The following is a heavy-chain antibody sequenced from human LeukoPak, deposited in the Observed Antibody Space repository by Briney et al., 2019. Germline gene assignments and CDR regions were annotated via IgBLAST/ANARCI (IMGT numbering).Heavy chain of an antibody. D-gene: IGHD4-17*01. V-gene: IGHV3-9*01. CDR3: ARDMETYFGDYGISH. CDR1: GFTFDDYA. J-gene: IGHJ4*02. CDR2: ISWNSGSI. Sequence: GGSLRLSCAASGFTFDDYAMHWVRQAPGKGLEWVSGISWNSGSIGYADSVKGRFTISRDNAKNSLYLQMNSLRAEDTALYYCARDMETYFGDYGISHWGQGTLVTVSS.